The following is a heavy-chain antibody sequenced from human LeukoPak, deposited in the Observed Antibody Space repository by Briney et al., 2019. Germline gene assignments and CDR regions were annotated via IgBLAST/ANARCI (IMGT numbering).Heavy chain of an antibody. V-gene: IGHV3-74*01. Sequence: SGGSRRLSCAASGFTLSNYWMNWVRQVPGKGLVWVSHINSDGSNIRYADSVKGRFTISRDNAKNSLYLQMDSLRPEDTAVYYCIRDGLGTSPYDLWGQGALVTVSS. J-gene: IGHJ5*02. CDR3: IRDGLGTSPYDL. D-gene: IGHD7-27*01. CDR2: INSDGSNI. CDR1: GFTLSNYW.